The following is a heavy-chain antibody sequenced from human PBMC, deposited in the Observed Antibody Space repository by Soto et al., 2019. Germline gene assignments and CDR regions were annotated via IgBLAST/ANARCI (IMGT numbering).Heavy chain of an antibody. CDR3: AKESTITAFGDY. Sequence: GGSLRLSCAASGFTFSNFAMSWVRQAPGKGLEWVSAISAGGDRTYYADSLQGRFTISRDNPENTLFLQMNSLRAEDTAVYFCAKESTITAFGDYWGQGVMVTVSS. J-gene: IGHJ4*02. CDR1: GFTFSNFA. D-gene: IGHD1-20*01. CDR2: ISAGGDRT. V-gene: IGHV3-23*01.